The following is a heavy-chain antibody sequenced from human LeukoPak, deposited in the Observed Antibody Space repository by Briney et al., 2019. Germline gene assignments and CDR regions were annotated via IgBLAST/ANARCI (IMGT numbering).Heavy chain of an antibody. CDR2: IRSKGNSYAT. V-gene: IGHV3-73*01. Sequence: GGSLRLSCAASGFTFSGSAMHWVRQASGKGLEWVGRIRSKGNSYATSYAASVKGRFTISRDDSKNTAYLQMTSLKTEDTAVYYCTTTYYYDSSGYSGLDHWGQGTLVTVSS. J-gene: IGHJ5*02. CDR3: TTTYYYDSSGYSGLDH. CDR1: GFTFSGSA. D-gene: IGHD3-22*01.